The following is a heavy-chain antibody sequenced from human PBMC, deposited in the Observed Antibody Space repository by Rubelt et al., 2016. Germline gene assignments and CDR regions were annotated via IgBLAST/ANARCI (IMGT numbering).Heavy chain of an antibody. CDR2: FYSGST. J-gene: IGHJ4*02. D-gene: IGHD5-24*01. Sequence: QVQLRESGPGLVKPSETLSLPCSVSGGSVSTGSYFWNWIRQPPGKGLGWIGDFYSGSTNYQPSHTSRVNISVDTSKNQFSLRLTSVTAADTAVYYCARDWGFQMATEPYFDYWGQGTLVTVSS. V-gene: IGHV4-61*01. CDR1: GGSVSTGSYF. CDR3: ARDWGFQMATEPYFDY.